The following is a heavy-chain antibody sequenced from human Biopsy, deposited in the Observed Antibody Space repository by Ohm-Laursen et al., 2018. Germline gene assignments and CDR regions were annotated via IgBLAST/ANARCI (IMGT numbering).Heavy chain of an antibody. V-gene: IGHV3-11*01. J-gene: IGHJ6*02. CDR3: ARDTRWSPYSMDV. D-gene: IGHD4-23*01. CDR2: ISGGCTI. CDR1: GFSFSDYH. Sequence: SLRLSCAASGFSFSDYHMSWIRQAPGRGLEWVSYISGGCTIYYGDSMKGRVTISSDNAKNSLYLQMHSLRAEDTAVYYCARDTRWSPYSMDVWGQGTTVTVSS.